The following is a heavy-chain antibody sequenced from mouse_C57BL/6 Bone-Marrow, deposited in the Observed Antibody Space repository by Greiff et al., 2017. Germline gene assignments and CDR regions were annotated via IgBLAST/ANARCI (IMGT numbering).Heavy chain of an antibody. CDR1: GYTFTDYY. J-gene: IGHJ2*01. CDR3: ARGVTTVVFDY. Sequence: VQLQQSGPELVKPGASVNISCKASGYTFTDYYMNWVKQSHGKSLEWIGDINPNNGGTSYNQKFKGKATLTVDKSSSTAYMELRSLTSEDSAVYYCARGVTTVVFDYWGQGTTLTVSS. CDR2: INPNNGGT. D-gene: IGHD1-1*01. V-gene: IGHV1-26*01.